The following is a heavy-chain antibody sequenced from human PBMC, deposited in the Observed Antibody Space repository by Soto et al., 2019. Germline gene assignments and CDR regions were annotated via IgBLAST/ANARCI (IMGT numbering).Heavy chain of an antibody. CDR3: AREETAWPLAYGLDV. D-gene: IGHD2-21*02. Sequence: GSLRLSCAASGFTFSGYSMNWVRQAPGKGLEWVASISTRGDIYYADSVKGRFTISRDNAKNSVSLQMNSLRAEDTAVYYCAREETAWPLAYGLDVWGQGTTVTVSS. CDR1: GFTFSGYS. V-gene: IGHV3-21*01. J-gene: IGHJ6*02. CDR2: ISTRGDI.